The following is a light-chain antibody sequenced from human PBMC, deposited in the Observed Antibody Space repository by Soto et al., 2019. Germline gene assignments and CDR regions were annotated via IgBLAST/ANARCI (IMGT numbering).Light chain of an antibody. CDR1: QDITSY. CDR3: QQTDSFPA. V-gene: IGKV1-33*01. J-gene: IGKJ5*01. Sequence: DIQMTQSPSTLPASVGDRVTISCQASQDITSYLNWYQQKSGKAPRLLIYDAAHLETGVSSRFSGGGSGTDFTLTISTLQPEDFATYYCQQTDSFPAFGRGTRLEIK. CDR2: DAA.